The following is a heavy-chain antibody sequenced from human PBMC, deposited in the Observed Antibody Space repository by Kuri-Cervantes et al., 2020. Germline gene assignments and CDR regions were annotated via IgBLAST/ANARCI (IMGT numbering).Heavy chain of an antibody. CDR1: GFIFSDYV. CDR3: AKVQLGIIVVFDY. CDR2: ISGSGGST. Sequence: GGSLRLSCTASGFIFSDYVMSWFRQAPGKGLEWVSAISGSGGSTYYADSVKGRFTISRDNSKNTLYLQMNSLRAEDTAVYYCAKVQLGIIVVFDYWGQGTLVTVSS. V-gene: IGHV3-23*01. J-gene: IGHJ4*02. D-gene: IGHD1-1*01.